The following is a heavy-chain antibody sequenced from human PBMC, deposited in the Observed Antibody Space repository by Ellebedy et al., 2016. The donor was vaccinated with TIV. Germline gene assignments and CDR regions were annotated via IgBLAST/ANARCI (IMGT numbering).Heavy chain of an antibody. D-gene: IGHD5-24*01. J-gene: IGHJ3*02. CDR2: IYDSGTT. Sequence: SETLSLTCTVSGGSTSGYYWSWIRQPPGKGLEWLAYIYDSGTTNYNPSLKGRVTISIDRPKNQISLRLSSVTAADTALYYCARLPPVGYIAPLTFDIWGRGTMVTVSS. CDR1: GGSTSGYY. V-gene: IGHV4-59*01. CDR3: ARLPPVGYIAPLTFDI.